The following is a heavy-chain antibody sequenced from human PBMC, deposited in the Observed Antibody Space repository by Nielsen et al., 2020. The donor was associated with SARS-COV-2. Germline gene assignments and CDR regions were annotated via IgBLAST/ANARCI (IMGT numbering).Heavy chain of an antibody. D-gene: IGHD3-16*01. Sequence: GESLKISCAASGFTFSNNWMHWVRQAPGKGLVWVSRITSDGSRTTYADSVQGRFTISRDNAKNTLYLQMNSLRAEDTAVYYCARDLGGALDIWGQGTMVTVSS. CDR1: GFTFSNNW. CDR2: ITSDGSRT. J-gene: IGHJ3*02. CDR3: ARDLGGALDI. V-gene: IGHV3-74*01.